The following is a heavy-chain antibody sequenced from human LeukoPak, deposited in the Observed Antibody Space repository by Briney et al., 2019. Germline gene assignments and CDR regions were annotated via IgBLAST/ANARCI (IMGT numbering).Heavy chain of an antibody. CDR3: ARGTRNIVVVAAIPYYFDY. V-gene: IGHV4-34*01. Sequence: SETLSLTCTVSGGSISGCYWSWIRQPPGKGLEWIGEINHSGSTNYNPSLKSRVTISVDTSKNQFSLKLSSVTAADTAVYYCARGTRNIVVVAAIPYYFDYWGQGTLVTVSS. J-gene: IGHJ4*02. CDR2: INHSGST. D-gene: IGHD2-21*02. CDR1: GGSISGCY.